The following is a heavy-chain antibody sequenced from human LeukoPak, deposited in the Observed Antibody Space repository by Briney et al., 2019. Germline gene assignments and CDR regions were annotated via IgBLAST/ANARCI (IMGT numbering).Heavy chain of an antibody. CDR1: GGSISSSSYY. V-gene: IGHV4-39*01. D-gene: IGHD6-13*01. J-gene: IGHJ4*02. Sequence: SETLSLTCTVSGGSISSSSYYWGWIRQPPGKGLEWIGSIYYSGSTYYNPSLKSRVTISVDTSKNQFSLKLSSVTAADTAVYYCARPGYSNPYFDYRGQGTLVTVSS. CDR3: ARPGYSNPYFDY. CDR2: IYYSGST.